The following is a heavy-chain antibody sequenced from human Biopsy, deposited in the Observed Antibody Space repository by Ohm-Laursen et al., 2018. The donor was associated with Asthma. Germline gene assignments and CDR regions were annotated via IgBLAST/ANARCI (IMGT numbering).Heavy chain of an antibody. CDR2: IDPNSGGT. CDR3: ARIKIRIGAGTDRYFDL. V-gene: IGHV1-2*06. J-gene: IGHJ2*01. CDR1: GYTFTGYY. Sequence: ASVKVSCNASGYTFTGYYMHWVRRAPGQGLEWMGRIDPNSGGTNYAQKFLGRVTMTRDTSVNTAFMVLSRLRSDDTAVYYCARIKIRIGAGTDRYFDLWGRGTLVTVSS. D-gene: IGHD3-16*01.